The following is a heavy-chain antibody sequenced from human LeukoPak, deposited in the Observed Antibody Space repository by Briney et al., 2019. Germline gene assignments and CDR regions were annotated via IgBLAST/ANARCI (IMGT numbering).Heavy chain of an antibody. CDR3: ARKTTVTPRYYYYYSMDV. J-gene: IGHJ6*03. D-gene: IGHD4-11*01. V-gene: IGHV4-34*01. Sequence: SETLSLTCAVYGGSFSGYYWSWIRQPPGKGLEWIGEINHSGSTNYNPSLKSRVTISVDTSKNQFSLKLSSVTAANTAVYYCARKTTVTPRYYYYYSMDVWGKGTTVTVSS. CDR2: INHSGST. CDR1: GGSFSGYY.